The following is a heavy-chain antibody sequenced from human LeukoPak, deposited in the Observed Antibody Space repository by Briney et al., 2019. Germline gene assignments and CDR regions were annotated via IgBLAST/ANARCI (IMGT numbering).Heavy chain of an antibody. CDR1: GFTFSNYA. CDR3: ARRASGERGAFDI. CDR2: ISGSGGST. D-gene: IGHD3-16*01. Sequence: QTGGSLRLSCAASGFTFSNYAMSWVRQAPGKGLEWVSAISGSGGSTYYADSVKGRFTISRDNSKNTLYLQMNSLRAEDTAVYYCARRASGERGAFDIWGQGTMVTVSS. V-gene: IGHV3-23*01. J-gene: IGHJ3*02.